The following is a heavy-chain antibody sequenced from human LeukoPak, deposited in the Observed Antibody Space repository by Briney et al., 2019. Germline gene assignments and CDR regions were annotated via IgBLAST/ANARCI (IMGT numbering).Heavy chain of an antibody. Sequence: ASVKVSCKASGYTFTGYYMHWVRQAPGQGLEWMGWINPNSGGTNYAQKFQGRVTMTRDTSISTAYMELSRLRSDDTAVYYCARGYIAAAGTGIDYWGQGTLVTVSS. D-gene: IGHD6-13*01. CDR3: ARGYIAAAGTGIDY. J-gene: IGHJ4*02. V-gene: IGHV1-2*02. CDR2: INPNSGGT. CDR1: GYTFTGYY.